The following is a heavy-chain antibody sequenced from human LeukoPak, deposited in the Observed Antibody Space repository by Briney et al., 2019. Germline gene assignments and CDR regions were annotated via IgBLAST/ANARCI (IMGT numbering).Heavy chain of an antibody. CDR1: GFTFDNYA. Sequence: PGRSLRLSCAASGFTFDNYAMHWVRQAPGKGLEWVSGISWNSGSIGYADSVKGRFTISRDNAKNSLYLQMNSLRTEDMALYYCARGLYSSSWYGSDYWGQGTLVTVSS. CDR3: ARGLYSSSWYGSDY. V-gene: IGHV3-9*03. CDR2: ISWNSGSI. J-gene: IGHJ4*02. D-gene: IGHD6-13*01.